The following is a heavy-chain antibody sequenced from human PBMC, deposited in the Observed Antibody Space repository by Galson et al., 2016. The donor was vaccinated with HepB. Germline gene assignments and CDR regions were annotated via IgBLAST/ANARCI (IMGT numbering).Heavy chain of an antibody. Sequence: SVKVSCKASGYSFTSHGVYWVRQAPGQGLDWMGWISGNNGKTHRAQKFQGRITMTTDRSTTTAYMELRSLRSDDTAVYYCARASSVAARSNAFDLWGQGTLVTVSS. CDR3: ARASSVAARSNAFDL. V-gene: IGHV1-18*04. CDR1: GYSFTSHG. D-gene: IGHD6-19*01. CDR2: ISGNNGKT. J-gene: IGHJ4*02.